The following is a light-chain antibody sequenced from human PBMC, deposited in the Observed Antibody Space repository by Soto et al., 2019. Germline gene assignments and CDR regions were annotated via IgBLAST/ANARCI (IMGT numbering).Light chain of an antibody. CDR1: HNIYNY. J-gene: IGKJ1*01. Sequence: DIQMTQSPSSLSASVGDRVTIACQANHNIYNYLNWYHQKPGKAPKLLIFDASNLERGVPSRFSGSGSRTHFSLSINNLQPEDVGTYFCQHYDSYSWTVGQGTKVDSK. V-gene: IGKV1-33*01. CDR3: QHYDSYSWT. CDR2: DAS.